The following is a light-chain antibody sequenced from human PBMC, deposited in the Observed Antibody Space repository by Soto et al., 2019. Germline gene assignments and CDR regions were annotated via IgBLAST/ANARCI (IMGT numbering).Light chain of an antibody. CDR2: EDS. CDR3: CSYAGSSTLYV. J-gene: IGLJ1*01. CDR1: SSDVGSYNL. V-gene: IGLV2-23*01. Sequence: QSALTQPASVSGSPGQSITISCTGTSSDVGSYNLVSWYQQHPGKAPKLMIYEDSKRPSGVSDRFSGSKSGNTASLPISGLQAEDEADYYCCSYAGSSTLYVFGTGTKLTVL.